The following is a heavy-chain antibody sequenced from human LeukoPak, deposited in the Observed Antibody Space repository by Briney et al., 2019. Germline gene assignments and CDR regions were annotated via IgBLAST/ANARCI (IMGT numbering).Heavy chain of an antibody. CDR3: ATGAIAVAPRY. Sequence: ASVKVSCKASGYTFTSYYMHWVRQAPGQGLEWMGIINPSGGSASYARKFQGRVTMTRDTSTSTVYMELSSLRSEDTAVYYCATGAIAVAPRYWGQGTLVTVSS. D-gene: IGHD6-19*01. J-gene: IGHJ4*02. CDR1: GYTFTSYY. V-gene: IGHV1-46*01. CDR2: INPSGGSA.